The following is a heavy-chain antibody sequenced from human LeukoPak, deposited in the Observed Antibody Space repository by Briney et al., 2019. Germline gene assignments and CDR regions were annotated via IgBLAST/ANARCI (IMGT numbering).Heavy chain of an antibody. D-gene: IGHD2-15*01. CDR2: INPNNGNT. Sequence: VASVKVSCKTSGYTFTSYGISWVRQAPGQGLEWMGWINPNNGNTGYAQRLQGRLTVTKDTSTSTAYMELRSLRSDDTALYYCARDVGQYCSGGSCYPLDYWGQGTLVTVSS. CDR3: ARDVGQYCSGGSCYPLDY. CDR1: GYTFTSYG. V-gene: IGHV1-18*04. J-gene: IGHJ4*02.